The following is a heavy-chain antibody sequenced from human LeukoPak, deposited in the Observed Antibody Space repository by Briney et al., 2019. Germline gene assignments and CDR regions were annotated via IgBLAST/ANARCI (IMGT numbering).Heavy chain of an antibody. J-gene: IGHJ3*02. V-gene: IGHV3-30*03. Sequence: GGSLRLSCAASAFTFSNYGMHWVRQAPGKGLEWVAFISYDGSNKYYADSVKGRFIISRDNSKNTLSLQMNSLTADDTAVYYCVRGPRYYDDSGFHYGVFDIWGQGTVVTVSS. CDR3: VRGPRYYDDSGFHYGVFDI. D-gene: IGHD3-22*01. CDR1: AFTFSNYG. CDR2: ISYDGSNK.